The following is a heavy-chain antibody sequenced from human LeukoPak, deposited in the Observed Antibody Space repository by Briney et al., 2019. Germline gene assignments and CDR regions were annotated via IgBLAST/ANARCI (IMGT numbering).Heavy chain of an antibody. V-gene: IGHV1-58*01. Sequence: SVKVSCKASGFNLTSSAVQGVPQARGQRLEWIGWIVVGSGNTNYAQKFQERVTITRDMSTSTAYMELSSRRSEETALYYCAADPGELPSEAFDYGGQGTLVTVSS. D-gene: IGHD1-26*01. CDR3: AADPGELPSEAFDY. CDR1: GFNLTSSA. CDR2: IVVGSGNT. J-gene: IGHJ4*02.